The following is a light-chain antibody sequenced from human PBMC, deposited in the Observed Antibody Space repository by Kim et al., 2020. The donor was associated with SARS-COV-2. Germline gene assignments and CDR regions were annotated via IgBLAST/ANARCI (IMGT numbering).Light chain of an antibody. CDR3: QQYDVDPET. Sequence: ASVGDRVTISCRASQNIHSWLAWCQQKPGKAPRGLMYKASTLESGVPSRFSGTGSGTEFTLTISSLQPDDSATYYCQQYDVDPETFGQGTKVDIK. V-gene: IGKV1-5*03. J-gene: IGKJ1*01. CDR1: QNIHSW. CDR2: KAS.